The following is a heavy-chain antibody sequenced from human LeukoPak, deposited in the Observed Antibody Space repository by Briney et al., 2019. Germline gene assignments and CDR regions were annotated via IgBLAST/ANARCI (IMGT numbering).Heavy chain of an antibody. V-gene: IGHV3-7*01. Sequence: PGGSLGLSCAASGFTFSSYWMSWVRQAPGKGLEWVANIKQDGSEKYYVDSVKGRFTISRDNAKNSLYLQMNSLRAEDTAVYYCARVRLVRGVIIKDYWGQGTLVTVSS. CDR1: GFTFSSYW. D-gene: IGHD3-10*01. CDR2: IKQDGSEK. CDR3: ARVRLVRGVIIKDY. J-gene: IGHJ4*02.